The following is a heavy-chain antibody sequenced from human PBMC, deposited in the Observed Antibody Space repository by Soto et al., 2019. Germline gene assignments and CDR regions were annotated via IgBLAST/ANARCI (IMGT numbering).Heavy chain of an antibody. CDR1: GFTFSSYA. V-gene: IGHV3-23*01. D-gene: IGHD2-8*01. CDR3: AKERVYCTNGVCYTWGFDY. CDR2: ISGSGGST. Sequence: GGSLRLSCAASGFTFSSYAMSWVRQAPGKGLEWVSAISGSGGSTYYADSVKGRFTISRDNSKNTLYLQMNSLRVEDTAVYYCAKERVYCTNGVCYTWGFDYWGQGTLVTVSS. J-gene: IGHJ4*02.